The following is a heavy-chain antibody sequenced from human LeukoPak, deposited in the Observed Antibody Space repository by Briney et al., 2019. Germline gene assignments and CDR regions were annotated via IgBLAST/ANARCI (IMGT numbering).Heavy chain of an antibody. CDR3: ARHGGFADHNWFDL. D-gene: IGHD2-15*01. J-gene: IGHJ5*02. CDR2: VHYSGTA. CDR1: DGSITNYD. Sequence: SETLSLTCTVSDGSITNYDWSWVRQPPGKGLEFIGHVHYSGTANYNPALRRRGTISIEKSKKHFFLKLKSVTAAHTAVYFCARHGGFADHNWFDLWGQGTLVTVSS. V-gene: IGHV4-59*08.